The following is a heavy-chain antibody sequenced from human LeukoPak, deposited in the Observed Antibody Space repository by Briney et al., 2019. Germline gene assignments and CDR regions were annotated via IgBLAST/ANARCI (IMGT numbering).Heavy chain of an antibody. V-gene: IGHV4-4*07. CDR1: GGSIRSYY. CDR3: ARDREGAYDILTGYSVYYFDY. Sequence: PSETLSLTCTVSGGSIRSYYWSWIRQPAGKGLEWTGRIYTSGSTNYNPSLKSRVTMSVDTSKNQFSLKLSSVTAADTAVYYCARDREGAYDILTGYSVYYFDYWGQGTLVTVSS. CDR2: IYTSGST. J-gene: IGHJ4*02. D-gene: IGHD3-9*01.